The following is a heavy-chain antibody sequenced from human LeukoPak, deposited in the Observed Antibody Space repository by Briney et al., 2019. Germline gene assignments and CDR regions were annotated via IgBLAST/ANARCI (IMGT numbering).Heavy chain of an antibody. CDR1: GYTLTELS. Sequence: ASVKVSCKVSGYTLTELSMHWVRQAPGQGLEWMGWISAYNGNTNYAQKFQGRVTMTTDTSTSTAYMELRSLRSDDTAVYFCARDRGNIVVVPAATYYYYNGMDVWGQGTTVTVSS. D-gene: IGHD2-2*01. CDR3: ARDRGNIVVVPAATYYYYNGMDV. V-gene: IGHV1-18*01. CDR2: ISAYNGNT. J-gene: IGHJ6*02.